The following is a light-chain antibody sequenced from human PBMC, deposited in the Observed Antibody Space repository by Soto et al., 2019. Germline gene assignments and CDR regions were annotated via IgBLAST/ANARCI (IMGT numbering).Light chain of an antibody. CDR2: GNS. Sequence: QSALKQPPSVSGAPGQRVTISCTGSSSNIGAGYDVHWYQQLPGTAPKLLIYGNSNRPSGVPDRFSGSKSGTSASLAITGLQAEDEADYYCQSYDSSLSGYVFGTGTKVTVL. J-gene: IGLJ1*01. CDR3: QSYDSSLSGYV. CDR1: SSNIGAGYD. V-gene: IGLV1-40*01.